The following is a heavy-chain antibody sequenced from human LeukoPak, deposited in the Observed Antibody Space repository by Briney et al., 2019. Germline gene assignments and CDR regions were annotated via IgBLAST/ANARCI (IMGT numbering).Heavy chain of an antibody. CDR1: GYTFTGYY. J-gene: IGHJ6*03. D-gene: IGHD4-17*01. CDR3: ARAAGDYGDYDYFYYMDV. CDR2: INPTSGGT. Sequence: GASVKVSCKASGYTFTGYYMHWVRQAPGQGLEWMGWINPTSGGTKYAQKFQGRVTVTRDTSTSTAYMELNTLRSDDTAMYYCARAAGDYGDYDYFYYMDVWGKGTTVTISS. V-gene: IGHV1-2*02.